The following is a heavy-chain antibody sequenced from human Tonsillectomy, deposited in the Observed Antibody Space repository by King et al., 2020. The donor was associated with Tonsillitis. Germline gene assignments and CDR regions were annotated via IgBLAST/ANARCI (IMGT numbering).Heavy chain of an antibody. J-gene: IGHJ4*02. V-gene: IGHV3-30*04. CDR3: AGDIGTVTNWQGSDY. CDR2: ISYDGSNK. Sequence: VQLVESGGGVVQPGRSLRLSCAASGFTFSSYTMHWVRQAPGKGLEWVALISYDGSNKNYADSVKGRFTISRDNSKNTLYLQMNSVRAEDTAVYYCAGDIGTVTNWQGSDYWGQGPLVTVSS. CDR1: GFTFSSYT. D-gene: IGHD4-17*01.